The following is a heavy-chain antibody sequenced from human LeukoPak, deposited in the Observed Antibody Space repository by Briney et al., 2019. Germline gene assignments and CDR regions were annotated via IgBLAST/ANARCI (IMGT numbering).Heavy chain of an antibody. CDR3: ARAPYGDYAWSPHPFDY. D-gene: IGHD4-17*01. V-gene: IGHV3-30-3*01. CDR1: GFTFSNYA. Sequence: GGSLRLSCAASGFTFSNYAMHWVRQAPGKGLEWVAVISYDGSNKYYADSVKGRFTISRDNSKNTLYLQMNSLRAEDTAVYYCARAPYGDYAWSPHPFDYWGQGTLVTVSS. CDR2: ISYDGSNK. J-gene: IGHJ4*02.